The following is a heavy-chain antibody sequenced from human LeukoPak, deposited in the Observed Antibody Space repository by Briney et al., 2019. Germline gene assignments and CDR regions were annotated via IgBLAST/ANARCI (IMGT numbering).Heavy chain of an antibody. J-gene: IGHJ5*02. CDR3: ARGGNSSSWRYNWFDP. CDR1: GYTFTGYY. V-gene: IGHV1-2*06. D-gene: IGHD6-13*01. CDR2: INPNSGGT. Sequence: DSVKVSCKTSGYTFTGYYMHWVRQAPGQGLEWMGRINPNSGGTNYAQKFQGRVTMTRDTSISTAYMELSRLKSDDTAVYYCARGGNSSSWRYNWFDPWGQGTLVTVSS.